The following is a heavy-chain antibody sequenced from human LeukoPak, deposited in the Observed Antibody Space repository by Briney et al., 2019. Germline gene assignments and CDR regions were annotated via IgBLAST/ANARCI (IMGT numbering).Heavy chain of an antibody. J-gene: IGHJ4*02. CDR1: GYIFTNYG. Sequence: ASVKVSFKTSGYIFTNYGVSWVRQAPGQGLEWMGWINVYNGHTIYAQEFQGRVTLTTDTSTSTAHMDLRSLRSDDTAVYYCVRDSDHAPDYWGQGTLVTVSS. V-gene: IGHV1-18*01. CDR3: VRDSDHAPDY. D-gene: IGHD3-10*01. CDR2: INVYNGHT.